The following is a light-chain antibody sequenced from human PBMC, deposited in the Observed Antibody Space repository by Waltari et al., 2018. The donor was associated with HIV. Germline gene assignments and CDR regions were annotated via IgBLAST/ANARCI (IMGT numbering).Light chain of an antibody. CDR1: QSVSSRY. V-gene: IGKV3-20*01. J-gene: IGKJ4*01. CDR3: QQFGTFT. Sequence: EIVLTQSPGTLSMASGERATLACRASQSVSSRYLAWYQQKPGQAPRLVLSGASSRATGIPDRFSGSGSGTDFTLTISGLEPEDFAVYYCQQFGTFTFGGGTKVEIK. CDR2: GAS.